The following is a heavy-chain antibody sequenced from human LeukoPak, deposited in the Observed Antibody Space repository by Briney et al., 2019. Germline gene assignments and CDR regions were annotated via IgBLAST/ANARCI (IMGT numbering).Heavy chain of an antibody. CDR1: GYSISSGYY. D-gene: IGHD3-22*01. CDR3: ARRNYHSPFDS. Sequence: SETLSLTCTVSGYSISSGYYWGWIRQPPGKGLELIGSIYHSGYTYYNPSLESRATMSVDTSKNQFSLKVSSVTAADTAVYYCARRNYHSPFDSWGQGTLVTVSS. J-gene: IGHJ4*02. V-gene: IGHV4-38-2*02. CDR2: IYHSGYT.